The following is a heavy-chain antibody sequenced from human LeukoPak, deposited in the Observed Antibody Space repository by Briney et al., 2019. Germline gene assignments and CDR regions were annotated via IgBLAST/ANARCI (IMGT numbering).Heavy chain of an antibody. Sequence: ASLKASCKASGYTLTSYAMHWVRQAPGQRLEWIGWSYAGNGNTKYSQKFQGRVTINRDTSASTAYMELSSLRSEDTAVFFCAREREYDILTGYLDYWGQGTLVTVSS. D-gene: IGHD3-9*01. J-gene: IGHJ4*02. CDR1: GYTLTSYA. V-gene: IGHV1-3*01. CDR2: SYAGNGNT. CDR3: AREREYDILTGYLDY.